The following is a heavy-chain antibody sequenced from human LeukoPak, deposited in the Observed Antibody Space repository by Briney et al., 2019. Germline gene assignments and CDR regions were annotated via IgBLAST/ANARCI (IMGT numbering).Heavy chain of an antibody. Sequence: PGGSLRLSCAASGFAFSSYSMNWVRQAPGKGLEWVSYISSSSSTIYYADSVKGRFTISRDNAKNSLYLQMNSLRAEDTAVYYCAREDYVWGTPLLSGAFDIWGQGTMVTVSS. CDR2: ISSSSSTI. D-gene: IGHD3-16*01. CDR3: AREDYVWGTPLLSGAFDI. V-gene: IGHV3-48*01. J-gene: IGHJ3*02. CDR1: GFAFSSYS.